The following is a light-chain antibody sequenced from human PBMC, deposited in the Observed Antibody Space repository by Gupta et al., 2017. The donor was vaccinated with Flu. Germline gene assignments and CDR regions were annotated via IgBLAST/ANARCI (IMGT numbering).Light chain of an antibody. CDR2: GAS. CDR1: HDISRF. V-gene: IGKV1-16*01. Sequence: DIQMTQSPSSLSASIGDRVRIACRASHDISRFLAWFQQKPGKAPKSLIYGASFLRAGVPYRFSDTGSGTDFNLTSNGLQPEDFATYCCHQDKTVYTFGQGTVLEIK. J-gene: IGKJ2*01. CDR3: HQDKTVYT.